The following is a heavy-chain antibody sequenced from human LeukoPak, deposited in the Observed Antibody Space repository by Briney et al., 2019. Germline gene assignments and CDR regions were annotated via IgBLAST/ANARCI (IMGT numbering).Heavy chain of an antibody. CDR1: GFTFSSYR. D-gene: IGHD2-2*03. J-gene: IGHJ6*02. CDR2: ISSSSSTI. Sequence: HPGGSLRLSCAVSGFTFSSYRMNWVRQAPGKGLEWVSYISSSSSTIYYADSVKGRFTNSRDNAKNSLYLQMNSLRAEDTAVYYCAGMGIVVVPALPFFYYYGMDVWGQGTTVTVSS. V-gene: IGHV3-48*04. CDR3: AGMGIVVVPALPFFYYYGMDV.